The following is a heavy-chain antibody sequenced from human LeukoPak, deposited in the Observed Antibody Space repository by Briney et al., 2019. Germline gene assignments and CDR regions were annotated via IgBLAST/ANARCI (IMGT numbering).Heavy chain of an antibody. CDR2: INPNSGGT. CDR3: ARESLYSGSYYYYGMDV. CDR1: GYTFTGYY. D-gene: IGHD1-26*01. Sequence: ASVKVSCKASGYTFTGYYMHWVRQAPGQGLEWMGWINPNSGGTNYAQKFQGRVTMTRDTSISTAYMELSRLRSDDTAVHYCARESLYSGSYYYYGMDVWGQGTTVTVSS. V-gene: IGHV1-2*02. J-gene: IGHJ6*02.